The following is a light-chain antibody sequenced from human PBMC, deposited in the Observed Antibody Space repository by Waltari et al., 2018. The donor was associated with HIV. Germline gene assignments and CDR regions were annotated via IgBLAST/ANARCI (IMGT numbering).Light chain of an antibody. CDR3: QSFDRTLSSYV. CDR1: TSNIGPNFD. J-gene: IGLJ1*01. Sequence: QAALTQPPSVSGATGQRLAISCTGNTSNIGPNFDIHWYQFVAGAVPKLILYGANNRPTGVSDRFSGSRSDTAASLAITGLRADDEAMYYCQSFDRTLSSYVFGTGTTVSVL. CDR2: GAN. V-gene: IGLV1-40*01.